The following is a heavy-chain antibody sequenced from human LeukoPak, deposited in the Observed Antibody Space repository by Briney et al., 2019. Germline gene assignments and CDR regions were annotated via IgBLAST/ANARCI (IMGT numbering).Heavy chain of an antibody. Sequence: GGSLRLSCAASGFTFSSYAMSWVRQAPGKGLEWVSAISGSGGSTYHADSVKGRFTISRDSSKNTLYLQMNSLRAEDTAVYYCAKDSDYGDYADSWGQGALVTISS. J-gene: IGHJ4*02. D-gene: IGHD4-17*01. CDR1: GFTFSSYA. CDR3: AKDSDYGDYADS. V-gene: IGHV3-23*01. CDR2: ISGSGGST.